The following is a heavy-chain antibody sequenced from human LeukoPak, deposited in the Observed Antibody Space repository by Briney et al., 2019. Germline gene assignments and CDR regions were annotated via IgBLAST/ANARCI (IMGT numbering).Heavy chain of an antibody. V-gene: IGHV4-38-2*02. Sequence: SETLFLTCTVSGYSISSGYYWGWIRQPPGKGLEWIGSIYHSGSTYYNPSLKSRVTISVDTSKNQFSLKLSSVTAADTAVYYCARGTSYGYVYFDYWGQGTLVTVSS. CDR3: ARGTSYGYVYFDY. CDR2: IYHSGST. J-gene: IGHJ4*02. CDR1: GYSISSGYY. D-gene: IGHD5-18*01.